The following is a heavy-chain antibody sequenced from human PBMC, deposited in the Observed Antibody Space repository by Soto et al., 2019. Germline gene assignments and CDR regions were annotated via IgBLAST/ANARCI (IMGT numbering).Heavy chain of an antibody. Sequence: PSETLSLTCTVSGGSISSYYWSWIRQPPGKGLEWIGYIYYSGSTNYNPSLKSRVTISVDTSKNQFSLKLSSVTAADTAVYYCAREQITMIDSFEIWGQVTMVTVSS. CDR1: GGSISSYY. V-gene: IGHV4-59*01. CDR2: IYYSGST. CDR3: AREQITMIDSFEI. D-gene: IGHD3-22*01. J-gene: IGHJ3*02.